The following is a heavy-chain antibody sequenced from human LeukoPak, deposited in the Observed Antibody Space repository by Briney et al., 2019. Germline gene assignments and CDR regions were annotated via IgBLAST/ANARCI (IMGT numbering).Heavy chain of an antibody. D-gene: IGHD1-26*01. CDR1: GFTFGDYA. J-gene: IGHJ4*02. CDR3: ARARPPQRGNRPGELVLFDY. V-gene: IGHV3-49*04. CDR2: IRSKIYVRTT. Sequence: GGSLRLSCTASGFTFGDYAMSWVRQAPGKGLEWGCFIRSKIYVRTTEYAASGKGRFTISRDDSKSNAYPQMHSLKTEDTAVYYCARARPPQRGNRPGELVLFDYWGQGTLVTVSS.